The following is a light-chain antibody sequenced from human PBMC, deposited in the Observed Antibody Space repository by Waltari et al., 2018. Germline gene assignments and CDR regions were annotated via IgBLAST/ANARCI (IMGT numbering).Light chain of an antibody. CDR2: GSF. V-gene: IGKV3-20*01. CDR3: QHYGTSPRT. J-gene: IGKJ1*01. CDR1: QSVTSNS. Sequence: EIILTPSPGTLSLSPGERATLSCRASQSVTSNSLPWYQQKPGQAPGLIIYGSFNRATGIPDRFSGSGSGTDFTLTIIRLEPEDFAVYYCQHYGTSPRTFGQGTKVEL.